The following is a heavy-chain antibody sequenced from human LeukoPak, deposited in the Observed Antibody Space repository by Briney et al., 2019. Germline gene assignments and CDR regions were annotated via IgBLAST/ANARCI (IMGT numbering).Heavy chain of an antibody. V-gene: IGHV3-23*01. Sequence: GGSLRLSCAASGFTFSSYGMNWVRQAPGKGLEWVSSLNSNGGGTYYSDSVKVRFTISRDNSKNTLYLQMISLRGDDTAVYYCAKATYSGSFPYFDYWGQGTLVTVSS. CDR2: LNSNGGGT. J-gene: IGHJ4*02. CDR1: GFTFSSYG. D-gene: IGHD1-26*01. CDR3: AKATYSGSFPYFDY.